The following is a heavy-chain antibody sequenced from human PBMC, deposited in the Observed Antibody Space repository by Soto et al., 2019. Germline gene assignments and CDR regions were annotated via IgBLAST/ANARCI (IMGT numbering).Heavy chain of an antibody. V-gene: IGHV3-49*03. CDR1: GFTFGDYA. D-gene: IGHD2-2*03. CDR2: IRSKAYGGTT. Sequence: GGSLRLSCTASGFTFGDYAMSWFRQAPGKGLEWVGFIRSKAYGGTTEYAASVKGRFTISRDDSKSIAYLQMNSLKTEDTAVYYCTRDRLDIVVVDYYYYMDVWGKGTTVTVSS. J-gene: IGHJ6*03. CDR3: TRDRLDIVVVDYYYYMDV.